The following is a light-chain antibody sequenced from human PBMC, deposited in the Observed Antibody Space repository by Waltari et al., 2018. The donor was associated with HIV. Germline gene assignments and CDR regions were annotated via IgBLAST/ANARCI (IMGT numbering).Light chain of an antibody. J-gene: IGLJ3*02. CDR2: YDT. CDR1: NIEYKS. V-gene: IGLV3-21*04. Sequence: SYVLTQPPSVSLAPGKTANITCGGSNIEYKSGHWYQQKPGRAPKLLIFYDTDRPSGIPQRISGSNSGDTATLTIRRVGPGDEADYFCQVWDSSTDHVVFGGGTKLTVL. CDR3: QVWDSSTDHVV.